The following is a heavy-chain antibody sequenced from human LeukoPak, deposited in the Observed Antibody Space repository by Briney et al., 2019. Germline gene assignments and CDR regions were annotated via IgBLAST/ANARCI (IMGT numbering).Heavy chain of an antibody. Sequence: LSLTCTVSGYSISNGYYWSWIRQPPGKGLEWVAIISFDGSNKYYADSVKGRFTISRDNSKNTLYLQMNSLRAEDTAVYYCARDRGDYWFDPWGQGTLVTVSS. J-gene: IGHJ5*02. CDR2: ISFDGSNK. D-gene: IGHD3-10*01. V-gene: IGHV3-30*03. CDR1: GYSISNGYY. CDR3: ARDRGDYWFDP.